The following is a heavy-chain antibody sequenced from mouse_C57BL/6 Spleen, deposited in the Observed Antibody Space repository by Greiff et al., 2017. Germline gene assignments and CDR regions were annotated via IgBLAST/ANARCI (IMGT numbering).Heavy chain of an antibody. V-gene: IGHV1-55*01. D-gene: IGHD1-1*01. CDR1: GYTFTSYW. J-gene: IGHJ4*01. CDR3: ARSVTTVVATGDYAMDY. Sequence: QVQLQQPGAELVKPGASVTMSCKASGYTFTSYWITWVKQRPGQGLEWIGDIYPGSGSTNYNEKFKSKATLTVDTSSSTAYMQLSSLTSEDSAVYYCARSVTTVVATGDYAMDYWGQGTSVTVSS. CDR2: IYPGSGST.